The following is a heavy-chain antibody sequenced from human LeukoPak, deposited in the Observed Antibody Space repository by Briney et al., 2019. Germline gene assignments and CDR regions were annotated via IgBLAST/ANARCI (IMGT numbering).Heavy chain of an antibody. D-gene: IGHD3-10*01. J-gene: IGHJ5*02. CDR3: ARLLGGWFDP. Sequence: SESLSLTCAVYGGSFSGYYWSWIRHPPGKGLEWIGEINHSGSTNYNPSLKSRVTISVDTSKSQFSLKLSSVTAADTAVYYCARLLGGWFDPWGQGTLVTVSS. CDR2: INHSGST. CDR1: GGSFSGYY. V-gene: IGHV4-34*01.